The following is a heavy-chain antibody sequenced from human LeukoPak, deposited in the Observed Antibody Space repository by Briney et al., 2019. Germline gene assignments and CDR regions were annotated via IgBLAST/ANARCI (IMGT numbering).Heavy chain of an antibody. V-gene: IGHV3-7*03. CDR2: IKEDGSEK. Sequence: GGSLRLSCAASGFTFSNYWMSWVRQAPGKGLEWVANIKEDGSEKFHAGSVKGRFTISRDNLKNTLYLQMNSLRAEDTAVYYCARGWGDYWGQETLVTVSS. D-gene: IGHD7-27*01. CDR3: ARGWGDY. J-gene: IGHJ4*02. CDR1: GFTFSNYW.